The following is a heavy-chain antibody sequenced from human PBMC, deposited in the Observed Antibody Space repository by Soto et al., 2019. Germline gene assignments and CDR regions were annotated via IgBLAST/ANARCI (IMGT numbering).Heavy chain of an antibody. V-gene: IGHV4-39*01. Sequence: ASETLSLTCSVSGGSVYSTSYYWGWIRQPPGKGLEWAGHIFYGGSTYYNPSLESRVAISVDTSKNQVSLRLTSVTAADTAVYYCARRLASGSPYFDYWGQGTLVTVSS. CDR2: IFYGGST. CDR3: ARRLASGSPYFDY. J-gene: IGHJ4*02. D-gene: IGHD3-10*01. CDR1: GGSVYSTSYY.